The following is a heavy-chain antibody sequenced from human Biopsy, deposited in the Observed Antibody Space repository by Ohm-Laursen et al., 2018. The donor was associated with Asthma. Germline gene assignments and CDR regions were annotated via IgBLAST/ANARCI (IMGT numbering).Heavy chain of an antibody. V-gene: IGHV3-48*02. CDR1: GFTFSSYA. CDR3: ARFKRGYSYGYAGVFDY. D-gene: IGHD5-18*01. J-gene: IGHJ4*02. CDR2: ISSSSTI. Sequence: SLRLSCTASGFTFSSYAMSWVRRAPGKGLEWVSYISSSSTIYYADSVKGRFTISRDNAKNSLYLQMNSLRDEDTAVYYCARFKRGYSYGYAGVFDYWGQGTLVTVSS.